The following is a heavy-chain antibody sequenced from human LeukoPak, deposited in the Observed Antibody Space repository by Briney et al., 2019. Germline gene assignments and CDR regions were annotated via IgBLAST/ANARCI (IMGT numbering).Heavy chain of an antibody. CDR2: VRSKDNGYAT. D-gene: IGHD6-25*01. J-gene: IGHJ2*01. CDR1: GFTFSGSA. CDR3: SRSSDAAWYFDL. V-gene: IGHV3-73*01. Sequence: PGGSLRLSCAASGFTFSGSAMHWVSQASGKGLEWVARVRSKDNGYATSYCASVRGRSTISRDDSKNMAYLQMDSLKTEDTADYFCSRSSDAAWYFDLWGRGTLVTVSS.